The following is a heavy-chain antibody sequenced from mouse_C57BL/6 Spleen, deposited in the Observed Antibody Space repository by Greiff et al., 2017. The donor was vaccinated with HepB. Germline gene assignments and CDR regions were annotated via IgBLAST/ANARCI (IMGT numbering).Heavy chain of an antibody. V-gene: IGHV1-64*01. CDR2: IHPNSGST. J-gene: IGHJ4*01. D-gene: IGHD2-2*01. CDR1: GYTFTSYW. Sequence: QVQLKQPGAELVKPGASVKLSCKASGYTFTSYWMHWVKQRPGQGLEWIGMIHPNSGSTNYNEKFKSKATLTVDKSSSTAYMQLSSLTSEDSAVYYCARGGYDDYAMDYWGQGTSVTVSS. CDR3: ARGGYDDYAMDY.